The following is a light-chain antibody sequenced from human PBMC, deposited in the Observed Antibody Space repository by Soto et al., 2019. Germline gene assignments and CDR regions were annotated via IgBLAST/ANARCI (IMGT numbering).Light chain of an antibody. CDR2: DTS. CDR3: CSYAGSSTFV. Sequence: QSVLTQPASVSGSRGKSITFSCTGSATNVGTYNLVSWYQQHPGRAPKLIIYDTSKRPLGVSDRFSGSGSGYTASLTISGLQADDEADYFCCSYAGSSTFVFGPGTKLTVL. J-gene: IGLJ1*01. V-gene: IGLV2-23*02. CDR1: ATNVGTYNL.